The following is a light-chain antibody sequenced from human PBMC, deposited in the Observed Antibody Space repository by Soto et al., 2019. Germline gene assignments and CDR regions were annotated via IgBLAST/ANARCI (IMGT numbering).Light chain of an antibody. CDR3: QQYGSLVT. J-gene: IGKJ1*01. Sequence: EIVLTQPPCTLSFSPGGRAILSCRASQSVSSSYLAWYQQKPGRAPRLLIDGASSRATGIPDRFSGSGSGTDFTLTISRLEPEDLAVYYCQQYGSLVTFGQGSKVDI. CDR2: GAS. CDR1: QSVSSSY. V-gene: IGKV3-20*01.